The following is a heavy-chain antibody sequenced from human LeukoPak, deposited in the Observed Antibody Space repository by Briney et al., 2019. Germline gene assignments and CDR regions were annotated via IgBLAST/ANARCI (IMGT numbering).Heavy chain of an antibody. J-gene: IGHJ4*02. CDR2: IKQDGSEK. D-gene: IGHD6-19*01. CDR1: GFTFSRFW. CDR3: AGSGWQVYLDY. Sequence: PGGSLRLSCAASGFTFSRFWMTWVRQAPGKGLEWVANIKQDGSEKYYVDSVKGRFTISRDNAKNSLYLQVNSLRAEDTAVYYCAGSGWQVYLDYWGQGTLVTVSS. V-gene: IGHV3-7*01.